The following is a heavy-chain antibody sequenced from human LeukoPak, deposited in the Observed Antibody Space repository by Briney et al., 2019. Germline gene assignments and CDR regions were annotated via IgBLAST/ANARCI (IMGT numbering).Heavy chain of an antibody. CDR1: GFTFSSYA. CDR3: QKRGTYRPYYFDY. V-gene: IGHV3-23*01. CDR2: ISGSGGST. Sequence: GGSLRLSCAASGFTFSSYAISWVRQAPGKGLEWVSAISGSGGSTYYADSVKGRFTISRDNSKNTLYLQMNSLRDEDTAVYAGQKRGTYRPYYFDYWGQGTLVSVSS. D-gene: IGHD3-16*02. J-gene: IGHJ4*02.